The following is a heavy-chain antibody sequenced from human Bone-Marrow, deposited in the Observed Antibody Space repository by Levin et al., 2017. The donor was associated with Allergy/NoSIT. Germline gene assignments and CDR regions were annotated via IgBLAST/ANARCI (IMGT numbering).Heavy chain of an antibody. V-gene: IGHV3-49*04. CDR3: TREPTYFYGSSDPQDAFDI. Sequence: GESLKISCTASGFNVGDYVMTWVRQAPGKGLEWVGFIKSKPYGGATEYAASVKGRFSISRDDSKNIAYLQMNSLQTEDTGVYYCTREPTYFYGSSDPQDAFDIWGQGTMVTVSS. CDR1: GFNVGDYV. CDR2: IKSKPYGGAT. J-gene: IGHJ3*02. D-gene: IGHD3-22*01.